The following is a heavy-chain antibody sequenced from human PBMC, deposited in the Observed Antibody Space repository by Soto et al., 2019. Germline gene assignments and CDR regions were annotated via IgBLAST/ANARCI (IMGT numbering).Heavy chain of an antibody. D-gene: IGHD2-15*01. Sequence: QITLKESGPTLVKPTQTLTLTCTFSGFSLSTSGVGVGWIRQPPGKALEWLALIYWDDDKRYSPSLKSRLTITKDXXKXQXXLTMTNMDPVDTATYYCAHSSGYCSGGSCYFWFDPWGQGTLVTVSS. J-gene: IGHJ5*02. CDR3: AHSSGYCSGGSCYFWFDP. CDR2: IYWDDDK. V-gene: IGHV2-5*02. CDR1: GFSLSTSGVG.